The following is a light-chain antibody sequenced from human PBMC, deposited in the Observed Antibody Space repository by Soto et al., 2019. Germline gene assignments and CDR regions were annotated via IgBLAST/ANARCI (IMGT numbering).Light chain of an antibody. CDR3: QQYSNWPPIT. V-gene: IGKV3-15*01. CDR1: QSVSSN. CDR2: VTS. J-gene: IGKJ5*01. Sequence: VITQSPATLSVSPGERATLSFRASQSVSSNLAWYQQKPGQAPRLLIYVTSTRATGIPARFSGSGSGTEFTLTISSLQSEDFAVYYCQQYSNWPPITFGQGTRLEIK.